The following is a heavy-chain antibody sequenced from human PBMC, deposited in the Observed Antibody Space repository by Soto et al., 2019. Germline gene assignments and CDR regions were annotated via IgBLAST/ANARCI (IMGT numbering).Heavy chain of an antibody. D-gene: IGHD4-17*01. V-gene: IGHV3-66*01. J-gene: IGHJ4*02. CDR2: IYSGGST. Sequence: PGGSLRLSCAASGFIVSSTYMSWVRQAPGKGLEWVSFIYSGGSTYYADSVKGRFTISRDNSKNTLYLQMNSLRAEDTAVYYCARDLSYGDNPDLDYWGQGTLVTVSS. CDR1: GFIVSSTY. CDR3: ARDLSYGDNPDLDY.